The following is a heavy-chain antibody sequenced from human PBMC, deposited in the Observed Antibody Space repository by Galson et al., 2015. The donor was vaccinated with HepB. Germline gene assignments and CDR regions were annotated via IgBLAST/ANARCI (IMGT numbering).Heavy chain of an antibody. D-gene: IGHD2/OR15-2a*01. J-gene: IGHJ6*02. V-gene: IGHV6-1*01. Sequence: CATSGDSVSSNSAAWNWIRQSPSRGLEWLGRTYYRSKWYNDYAVSVKSRITINPDTSKNQFSLQLNSVTPEDTAVYYCARDCNAAHSAYYYYGMDVWGQGTTVTVSS. CDR2: TYYRSKWYN. CDR1: GDSVSSNSAA. CDR3: ARDCNAAHSAYYYYGMDV.